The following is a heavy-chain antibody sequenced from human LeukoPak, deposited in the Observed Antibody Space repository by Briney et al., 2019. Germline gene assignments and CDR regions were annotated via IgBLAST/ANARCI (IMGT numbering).Heavy chain of an antibody. J-gene: IGHJ5*02. Sequence: ASVKVSCKASGYTFTGYYMHWVRQAPGQGLEWMGWINPNSGGTNYAQKFQGRVTMTRDTSISTAYMELSRLRSDDTAVYYCARGQSSWYKTADWFDPWGQGTLVTVPS. V-gene: IGHV1-2*02. CDR3: ARGQSSWYKTADWFDP. D-gene: IGHD6-13*01. CDR1: GYTFTGYY. CDR2: INPNSGGT.